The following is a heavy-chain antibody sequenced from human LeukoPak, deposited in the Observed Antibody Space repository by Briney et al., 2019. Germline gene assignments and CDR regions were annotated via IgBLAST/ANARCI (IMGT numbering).Heavy chain of an antibody. CDR3: AKASRAAPVAGHFDY. Sequence: GRSLRLSCAASGFTFSSYGMHWVRQAPGKGLEWVAVISYDGSNKYYADSVKGRFTISRDNSKNTLYLQMNSLRAEDTAVYYCAKASRAAPVAGHFDYGGQGPLFTAPS. V-gene: IGHV3-30*18. CDR2: ISYDGSNK. J-gene: IGHJ4*02. CDR1: GFTFSSYG. D-gene: IGHD6-19*01.